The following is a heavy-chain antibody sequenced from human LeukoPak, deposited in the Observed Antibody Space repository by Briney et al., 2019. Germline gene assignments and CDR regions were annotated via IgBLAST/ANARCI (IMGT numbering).Heavy chain of an antibody. J-gene: IGHJ6*03. CDR3: ARGPYYDFWSGHYYYYYMDV. CDR1: GGSISSSSYY. CDR2: VYYSGST. D-gene: IGHD3-3*01. V-gene: IGHV4-39*01. Sequence: PSETLSLSCTVSGGSISSSSYYWGWIRQPPGKGPEWIGSVYYSGSTYYNPSLKSRVTISVDTSKNQFSLKLSSVTAADTAVYYCARGPYYDFWSGHYYYYYMDVWGEGTTVTVSS.